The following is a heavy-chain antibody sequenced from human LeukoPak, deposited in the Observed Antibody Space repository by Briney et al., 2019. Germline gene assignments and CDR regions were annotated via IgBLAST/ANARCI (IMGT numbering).Heavy chain of an antibody. V-gene: IGHV3-21*01. CDR2: ISSSSSYI. Sequence: GGSLRLSCAASGFTFSSYSMNWVRQAPGRGLEWVSSISSSSSYIYYADSVKGRFTISRDNAKNSLYLQMNSLRAEDTAVYYCASHCTSSSCPPGWGQGTLVTVSS. J-gene: IGHJ4*02. CDR1: GFTFSSYS. D-gene: IGHD2-2*01. CDR3: ASHCTSSSCPPG.